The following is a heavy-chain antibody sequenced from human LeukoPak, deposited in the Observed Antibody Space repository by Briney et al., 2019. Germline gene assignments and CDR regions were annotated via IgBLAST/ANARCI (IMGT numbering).Heavy chain of an antibody. CDR3: ARGSGEAHNLFDP. J-gene: IGHJ5*02. Sequence: SETLSLTCAVYGGSFSGYYWSWIRQPPGKGLVWIGEINHSGSTNYNPSLKSRVTISVDTSKNQFSLKLSSVTAADTAVYYCARGSGEAHNLFDPWGQGTLVTVSS. CDR2: INHSGST. CDR1: GGSFSGYY. D-gene: IGHD4-17*01. V-gene: IGHV4-34*01.